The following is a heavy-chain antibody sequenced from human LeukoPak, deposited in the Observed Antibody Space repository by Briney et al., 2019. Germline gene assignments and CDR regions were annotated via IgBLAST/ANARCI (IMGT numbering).Heavy chain of an antibody. J-gene: IGHJ3*02. Sequence: GASVKVSCKASGGTFSSYAISWVRQAPGQGLEWMGGIIPIFGTANYAQKFQGRVTITADESTSTAYMELSSLRSEDTAVYYCARERNIVVVFGKRRTDAFDIWGRGTMVTVSS. V-gene: IGHV1-69*13. CDR1: GGTFSSYA. CDR2: IIPIFGTA. D-gene: IGHD2-2*01. CDR3: ARERNIVVVFGKRRTDAFDI.